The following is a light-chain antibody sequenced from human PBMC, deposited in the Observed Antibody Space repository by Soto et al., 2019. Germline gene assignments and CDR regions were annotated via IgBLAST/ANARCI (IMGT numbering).Light chain of an antibody. V-gene: IGLV2-14*01. J-gene: IGLJ2*01. CDR3: SSYTSSSTLEV. CDR2: EVS. CDR1: ISDVGGYNY. Sequence: QSALTQPASVSGSPGQSITISCTGTISDVGGYNYVSWYQQHPGKAPKLMIYEVSNRPSGVSNRFSGSKSGNTASLTISGLQAEDEADYYCSSYTSSSTLEVFGGGTQLTVL.